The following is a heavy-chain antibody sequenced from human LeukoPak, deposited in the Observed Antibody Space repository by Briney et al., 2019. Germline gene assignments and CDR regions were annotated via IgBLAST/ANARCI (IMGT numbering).Heavy chain of an antibody. CDR2: IGSDNKP. Sequence: GGSLRLSCEASGFTFSAYAMTWVRQAPRQGLEWVSSIGSDNKPHYSESVKGRFTISRDNSKNTLYLQLNSLRAEDTAVYYCAKSPGMGVTFDYWGQGTLVTVSS. CDR1: GFTFSAYA. J-gene: IGHJ4*02. D-gene: IGHD2-21*02. V-gene: IGHV3-23*05. CDR3: AKSPGMGVTFDY.